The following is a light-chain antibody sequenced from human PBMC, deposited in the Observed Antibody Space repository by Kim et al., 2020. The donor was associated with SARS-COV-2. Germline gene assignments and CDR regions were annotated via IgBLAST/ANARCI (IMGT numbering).Light chain of an antibody. V-gene: IGKV3-20*01. CDR2: GAS. CDR3: QQYGSSPPYS. J-gene: IGKJ2*03. Sequence: PWERATRSCRASQSVSSSYLAWYQQKPGQAPRLLIYGASSRATGIPDRFSGSGSGTDFTLTISRLEPEDFAVYYCQQYGSSPPYSFGQGTKLEIK. CDR1: QSVSSSY.